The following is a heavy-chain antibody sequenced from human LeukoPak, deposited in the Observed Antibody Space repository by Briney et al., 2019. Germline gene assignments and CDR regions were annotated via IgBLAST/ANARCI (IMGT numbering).Heavy chain of an antibody. CDR2: IYTSGST. CDR1: GGSISSYY. CDR3: AGCTAAAYFDY. J-gene: IGHJ4*02. Sequence: SETLSLTCTVSGGSISSYYWSWIRQPPGKGLEWIGYIYTSGSTNYNPSLKSRVTISVDTSKNQFSLKLSSVTAADTAVYYCAGCTAAAYFDYWGPGTLVTVSS. V-gene: IGHV4-4*09. D-gene: IGHD6-13*01.